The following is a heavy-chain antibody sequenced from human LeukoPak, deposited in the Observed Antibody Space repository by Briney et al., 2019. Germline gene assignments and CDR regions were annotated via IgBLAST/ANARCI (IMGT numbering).Heavy chain of an antibody. CDR3: AKDKRGLLQISDGYYMDV. CDR1: GYTFTSYY. J-gene: IGHJ6*03. Sequence: ASVKVSCKASGYTFTSYYMHWVRQAPGQGLEWMGIINPSGGSTSYAQKFQGRVTMTRDMSTSTVYMELSSLRAEDTALYYCAKDKRGLLQISDGYYMDVWGKGTTVTVSS. CDR2: INPSGGST. V-gene: IGHV1-46*01. D-gene: IGHD3-10*01.